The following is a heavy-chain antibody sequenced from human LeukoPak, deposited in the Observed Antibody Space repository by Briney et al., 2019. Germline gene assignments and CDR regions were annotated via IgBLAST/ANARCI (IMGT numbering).Heavy chain of an antibody. V-gene: IGHV4-39*01. D-gene: IGHD6-19*01. Sequence: SETLSLTCSVSGGSISSSSYYWGWIRQPPGKGLEWIGSFYYSGNTYYNPSLKSRVTISVDTSKNEFSLKLRSVTAADTAVYYCARTVGIAVAGSRQYFDYWGQGTLVTVSS. CDR2: FYYSGNT. CDR3: ARTVGIAVAGSRQYFDY. J-gene: IGHJ4*02. CDR1: GGSISSSSYY.